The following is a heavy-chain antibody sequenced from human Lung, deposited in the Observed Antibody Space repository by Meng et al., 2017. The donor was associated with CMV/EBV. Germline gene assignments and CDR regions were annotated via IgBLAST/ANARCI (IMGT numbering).Heavy chain of an antibody. Sequence: SXTXSLXCTVSGGSVSSGSYYWSWIRQPPGKGLEWIGYIYYSGSTNYNPSLKSRVTISVDTSKNQFSLKLSSVTAADTAVYYCARDIYHTDIVVVRSDAFDIWXQGTXVT. CDR1: GGSVSSGSYY. D-gene: IGHD2-2*01. J-gene: IGHJ3*02. CDR2: IYYSGST. CDR3: ARDIYHTDIVVVRSDAFDI. V-gene: IGHV4-61*01.